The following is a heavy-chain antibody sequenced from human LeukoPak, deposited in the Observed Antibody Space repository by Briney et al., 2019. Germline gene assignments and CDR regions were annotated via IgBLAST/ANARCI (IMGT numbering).Heavy chain of an antibody. CDR2: INPNSGGT. J-gene: IGHJ4*02. V-gene: IGHV1-2*02. D-gene: IGHD6-19*01. CDR1: GYTFTGYY. Sequence: ASAKVSCKASGYTFTGYYMHWVRQAPGQGLEWMGWINPNSGGTNYAQKFQGRVTMTRDTSISTAYMELSRLRSDDTAVYYCARDAVDIAVAGTFDYWGQGTLVTVSS. CDR3: ARDAVDIAVAGTFDY.